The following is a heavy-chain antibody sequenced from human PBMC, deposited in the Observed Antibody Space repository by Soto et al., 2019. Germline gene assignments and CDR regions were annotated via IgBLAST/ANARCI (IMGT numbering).Heavy chain of an antibody. CDR2: ISGSGGST. CDR3: AKYRYYGDYSPRFGMDV. Sequence: GSLILSCAASGFTFSSYAMSWVRQAPGKGLEWVSAISGSGGSTYYADSVKGRFTISRDNSKNTLYLQMNSLRAEDTAVYYCAKYRYYGDYSPRFGMDVWGQGTTVTVSS. CDR1: GFTFSSYA. V-gene: IGHV3-23*01. D-gene: IGHD4-17*01. J-gene: IGHJ6*02.